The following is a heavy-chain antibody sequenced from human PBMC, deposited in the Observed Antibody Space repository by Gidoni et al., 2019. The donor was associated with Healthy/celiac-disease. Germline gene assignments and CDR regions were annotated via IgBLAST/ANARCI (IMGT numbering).Heavy chain of an antibody. D-gene: IGHD4-17*01. Sequence: QVQLLESGPGLVKPSETLSLSCTVSGCSFSSGSYFWGCIRQPPGKGLEWIGYIYYSGSTNYNPSLKSRVTISVDTSKNQFSLRLSSVTAADTAVYYCARVRGYGDYAFDYWGQGTLVTVSS. J-gene: IGHJ4*02. CDR3: ARVRGYGDYAFDY. V-gene: IGHV4-61*01. CDR1: GCSFSSGSYF. CDR2: IYYSGST.